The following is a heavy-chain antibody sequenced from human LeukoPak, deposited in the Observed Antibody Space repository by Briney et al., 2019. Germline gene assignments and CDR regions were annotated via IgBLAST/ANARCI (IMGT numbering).Heavy chain of an antibody. J-gene: IGHJ1*01. CDR2: IYSGGST. Sequence: GGSLRPSCAASGFTVSSSYMSWVRQAPGKGLEWVSVIYSGGSTYYADSVKGRFTISRDNSKNTLYLQMNSLRAEDTAVYYCARAADYGDYFAGFEYFQHWGQGTLVTVSS. D-gene: IGHD4-17*01. CDR3: ARAADYGDYFAGFEYFQH. V-gene: IGHV3-66*01. CDR1: GFTVSSSY.